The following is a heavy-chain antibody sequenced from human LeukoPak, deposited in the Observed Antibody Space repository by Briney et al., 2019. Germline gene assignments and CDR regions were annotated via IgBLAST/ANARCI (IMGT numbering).Heavy chain of an antibody. D-gene: IGHD6-19*01. J-gene: IGHJ4*02. CDR3: ARNLAAVAVIFDY. CDR2: ISSSGSTI. CDR1: GFTFSSYE. V-gene: IGHV3-48*03. Sequence: GGSLRLSCAASGFTFSSYEMNWVRQAPGKGLEWVSYISSSGSTIYYADSVKGRFTISRDNAKNSLYLQMNSPRAEDTAVYYCARNLAAVAVIFDYWGQGTLVAVSS.